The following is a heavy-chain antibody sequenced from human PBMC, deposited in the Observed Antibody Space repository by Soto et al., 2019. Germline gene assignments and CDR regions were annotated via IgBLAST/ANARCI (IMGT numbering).Heavy chain of an antibody. CDR1: GGSISSSSYY. J-gene: IGHJ3*02. V-gene: IGHV4-39*01. CDR2: IYYSGST. Sequence: PSEPLSLTCTVSGGSISSSSYYWGWIRQPPGKGLEWIGSIYYSGSTYYNPSLKSRVTISVDTSKNQFSLKLSSVTAADTAVYYCAIHDLYNWNDAGPHDAFDIWGQGTMVTVSS. D-gene: IGHD1-1*01. CDR3: AIHDLYNWNDAGPHDAFDI.